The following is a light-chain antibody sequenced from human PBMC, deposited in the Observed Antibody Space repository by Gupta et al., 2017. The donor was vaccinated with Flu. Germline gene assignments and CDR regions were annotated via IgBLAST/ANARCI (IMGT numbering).Light chain of an antibody. CDR2: AAS. CDR3: RKHNGAPIT. Sequence: DIQMTQSPSSLSAFVGDRVTITCRASQGISKYLAWFQQKPGKVPKLLIFAASRLQSGAPSRFSGSGSGTEFTLTISSLQPEDVATYYCRKHNGAPITFGPGTKVEIK. V-gene: IGKV1-27*01. J-gene: IGKJ3*01. CDR1: QGISKY.